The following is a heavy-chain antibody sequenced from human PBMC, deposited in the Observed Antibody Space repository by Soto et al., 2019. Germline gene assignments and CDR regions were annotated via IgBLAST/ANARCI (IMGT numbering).Heavy chain of an antibody. D-gene: IGHD4-17*01. J-gene: IGHJ3*02. V-gene: IGHV3-33*01. Sequence: GGSLRLSCAASGFTFSSYGMHWVRQAPGKGLEWVAVIWYDGSNKYYADSVKGRFTISRDNSKNTLYLQMNSLRAEDTAVYYCARGYGDYLPGPFDIWGQGTMVT. CDR1: GFTFSSYG. CDR2: IWYDGSNK. CDR3: ARGYGDYLPGPFDI.